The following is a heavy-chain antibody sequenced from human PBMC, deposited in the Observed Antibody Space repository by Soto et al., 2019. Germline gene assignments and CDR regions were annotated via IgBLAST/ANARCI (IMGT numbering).Heavy chain of an antibody. CDR3: AREGGGSSSFFDY. J-gene: IGHJ4*02. V-gene: IGHV4-34*01. CDR2: INHSGST. Sequence: SETLSLTCAVYGGSFSGYYWSWIRQPPGKELEWIGEINHSGSTNYNPSLKSRVTISVDTSKNQFSLKLSSVTAADTAVYYCAREGGGSSSFFDYWGQGTLVTVSS. D-gene: IGHD6-6*01. CDR1: GGSFSGYY.